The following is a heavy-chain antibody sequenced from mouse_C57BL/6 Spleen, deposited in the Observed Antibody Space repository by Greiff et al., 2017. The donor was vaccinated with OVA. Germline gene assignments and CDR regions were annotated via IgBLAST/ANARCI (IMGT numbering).Heavy chain of an antibody. CDR2: IYPRDGST. J-gene: IGHJ2*01. CDR1: GYTFTSYD. D-gene: IGHD4-1*01. Sequence: VKLVESGPELVKPGASVKLSCKASGYTFTSYDINWVKQRPGQGLEWIGWIYPRDGSTKYNEKFKGKATLTVDTSSSTAYMELHSLTSEDSAVYFCAREGELTGHYFDYWGQGTTLTVSS. CDR3: AREGELTGHYFDY. V-gene: IGHV1-85*01.